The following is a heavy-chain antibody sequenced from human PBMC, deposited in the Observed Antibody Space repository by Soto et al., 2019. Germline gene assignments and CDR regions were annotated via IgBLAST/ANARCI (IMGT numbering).Heavy chain of an antibody. CDR1: GDSFSNFA. D-gene: IGHD2-15*01. CDR3: ATKSCRGGSCYSWRFDN. J-gene: IGHJ5*02. Sequence: QVHLVQSGAEVREPGSSVKVSCKASGDSFSNFAISWVRQAPGQGLEWMGGITPVFGRPNYAQNFKGRVSITADESTGTAFMGLTSLRSEDTAVYYCATKSCRGGSCYSWRFDNWGQGTLITVSS. V-gene: IGHV1-69*01. CDR2: ITPVFGRP.